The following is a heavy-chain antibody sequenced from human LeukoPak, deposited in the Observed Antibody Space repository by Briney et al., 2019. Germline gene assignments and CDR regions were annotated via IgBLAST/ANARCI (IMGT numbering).Heavy chain of an antibody. CDR3: ARRDWVSGAVRAFDI. D-gene: IGHD3-3*01. V-gene: IGHV3-11*04. CDR1: GFSFSDYY. J-gene: IGHJ3*02. Sequence: GGALRLSCVASGFSFSDYYMSWIRQAPGKGLEWVSYISNDSVDKYYVDSVRGRFTISRDNAKKSMYLQMNGLRVEDTAVYYCARRDWVSGAVRAFDIWGQGTMVTVSS. CDR2: ISNDSVDK.